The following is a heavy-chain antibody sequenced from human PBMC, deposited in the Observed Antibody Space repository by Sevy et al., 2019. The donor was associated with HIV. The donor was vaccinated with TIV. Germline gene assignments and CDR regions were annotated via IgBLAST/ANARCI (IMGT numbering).Heavy chain of an antibody. D-gene: IGHD1-26*01. Sequence: GGSLRLSCAVSGFTLSSYSMNWVRQAPGKGLEWVSYISSTSSSIYYADSVKGRFTISRDNAKNSLYLQMNSLRDEDTAVYYCAGAENYYGGRNFDSWGQGTLVTVSS. CDR2: ISSTSSSI. V-gene: IGHV3-48*02. J-gene: IGHJ4*02. CDR1: GFTLSSYS. CDR3: AGAENYYGGRNFDS.